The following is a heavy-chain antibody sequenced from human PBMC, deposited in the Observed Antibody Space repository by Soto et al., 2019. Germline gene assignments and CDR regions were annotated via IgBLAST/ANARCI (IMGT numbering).Heavy chain of an antibody. D-gene: IGHD6-19*01. Sequence: SETLSLTCTVSGDSISGYYWSWVRQTPGKGLEWIGYIYFSGSTNYNPSLKSRVTMSVDTSKDQFSLNLSSVTAADTAVYYCARAVAVAADFDYWGPGTLVTVSS. V-gene: IGHV4-59*01. CDR3: ARAVAVAADFDY. J-gene: IGHJ4*02. CDR1: GDSISGYY. CDR2: IYFSGST.